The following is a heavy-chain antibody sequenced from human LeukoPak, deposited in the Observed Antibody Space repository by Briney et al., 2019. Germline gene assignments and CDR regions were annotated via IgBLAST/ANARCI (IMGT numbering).Heavy chain of an antibody. CDR1: GFTFSSYA. J-gene: IGHJ4*02. Sequence: GGSLRLSCAASGFTFSSYAMSWVRQAPGKGLEWVAVTSSDLNVKLYADSVKGRFTISRDNSRSTLYLQMNSLRPEDTAIYYCAREGYYGSGSPPSLYFDYWGQGTLVTVSS. CDR2: TSSDLNVK. D-gene: IGHD3-10*01. V-gene: IGHV3-30*03. CDR3: AREGYYGSGSPPSLYFDY.